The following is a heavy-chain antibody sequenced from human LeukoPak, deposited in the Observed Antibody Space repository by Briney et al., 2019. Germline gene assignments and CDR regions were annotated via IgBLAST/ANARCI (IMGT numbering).Heavy chain of an antibody. CDR3: ARMGLVVTHPLDF. CDR1: GYSFTSYG. Sequence: GASVKVSCKASGYSFTSYGISWVRQAPGQGLEWMGWISAYNGNTNYAQKFQGRVTVTTDTSTTTAYLELKSLISDDTAVYYCARMGLVVTHPLDFWGQGTLVTVSS. CDR2: ISAYNGNT. V-gene: IGHV1-18*01. D-gene: IGHD2-15*01. J-gene: IGHJ4*02.